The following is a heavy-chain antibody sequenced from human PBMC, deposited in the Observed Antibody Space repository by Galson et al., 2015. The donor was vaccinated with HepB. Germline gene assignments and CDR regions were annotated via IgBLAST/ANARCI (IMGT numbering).Heavy chain of an antibody. CDR2: ISSSSTYI. V-gene: IGHV3-21*01. D-gene: IGHD6-6*01. CDR1: GFIFSSYT. CDR3: ARDRVGSSSTDY. J-gene: IGHJ4*02. Sequence: SLRLSCAASGFIFSSYTMNWVRQAPGKGLEWVSSISSSSTYIYYADSLKGRFTISRDNANNSLYPQMNNLRDEDTAVYYCARDRVGSSSTDYWGQGILVTVSS.